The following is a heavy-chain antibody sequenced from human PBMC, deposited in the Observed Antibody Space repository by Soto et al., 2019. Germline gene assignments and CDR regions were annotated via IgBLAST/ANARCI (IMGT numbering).Heavy chain of an antibody. Sequence: QVQLVESGGGVVQPGRSLRLSCAASGFTFSSYGMHWVRQAPGKGLEWVAVISYDGSNKYYADAVKGRFTITRYNSKNTLYLQMNSLRAEDTAVDYCEPWFGAFDYCGPGTLVTVAS. D-gene: IGHD3-10*01. CDR1: GFTFSSYG. J-gene: IGHJ4*02. CDR2: ISYDGSNK. CDR3: EPWFGAFDY. V-gene: IGHV3-30*03.